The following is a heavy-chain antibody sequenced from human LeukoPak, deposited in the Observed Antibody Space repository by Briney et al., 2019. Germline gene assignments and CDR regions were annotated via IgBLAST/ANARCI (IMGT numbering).Heavy chain of an antibody. CDR2: ISYDGSNK. V-gene: IGHV3-30*04. CDR3: ARGPIVVVPAAIPHAEYFQH. D-gene: IGHD2-2*01. J-gene: IGHJ1*01. Sequence: GGSLRLSCAASGFTFSSYAMHWVRQAPGKGLEWVAVISYDGSNKYYADSVKGRFTISRDNSKNTLYLQMNSLRAEDTAVYYCARGPIVVVPAAIPHAEYFQHWGRGTLVTVSS. CDR1: GFTFSSYA.